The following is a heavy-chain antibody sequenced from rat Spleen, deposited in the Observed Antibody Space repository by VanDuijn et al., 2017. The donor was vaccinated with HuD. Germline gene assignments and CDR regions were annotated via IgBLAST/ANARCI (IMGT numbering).Heavy chain of an antibody. V-gene: IGHV5-20*01. Sequence: EVQLVESGGGLVQPGRSLKLSCAASGFTFSDYYMAWVRQAPTKGLEWVASITNTGGSIYYPDSVKGRFTISRDNAKSTLYLQMNSLRSEDTATYYCALRYYGYTYDWFDYWGQGTLVTVSS. CDR1: GFTFSDYY. CDR3: ALRYYGYTYDWFDY. J-gene: IGHJ3*01. CDR2: ITNTGGSI. D-gene: IGHD1-9*01.